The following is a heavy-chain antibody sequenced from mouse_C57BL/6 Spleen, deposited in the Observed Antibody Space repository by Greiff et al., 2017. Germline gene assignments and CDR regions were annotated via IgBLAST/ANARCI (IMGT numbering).Heavy chain of an antibody. CDR2: INPNNGGT. Sequence: KQSHGKSLEWIGDINPNNGGTSYNQKFKGKATLTVDKSSSTAYMELRSLTSEDSAVYYCAREDYYGSSYPHYWGQGTTLTVSS. J-gene: IGHJ2*01. CDR3: AREDYYGSSYPHY. D-gene: IGHD1-1*01. V-gene: IGHV1-26*01.